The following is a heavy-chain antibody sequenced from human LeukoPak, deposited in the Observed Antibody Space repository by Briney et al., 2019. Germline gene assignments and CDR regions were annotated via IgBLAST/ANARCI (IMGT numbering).Heavy chain of an antibody. V-gene: IGHV1-46*01. Sequence: ASVKVSCKASGYTFTSYYMHRVRQAPGQGLEWMGVINPSGGSTSYAQKFQGRVTMTRDTSTSTVYMELSSLRSEDTAVYYCARDQAYGDYVDYWGQGTLVTVSS. D-gene: IGHD4-17*01. J-gene: IGHJ4*02. CDR3: ARDQAYGDYVDY. CDR1: GYTFTSYY. CDR2: INPSGGST.